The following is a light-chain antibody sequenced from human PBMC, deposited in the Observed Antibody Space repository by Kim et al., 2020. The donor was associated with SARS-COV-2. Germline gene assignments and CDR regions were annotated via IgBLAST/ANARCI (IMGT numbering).Light chain of an antibody. CDR3: QQRSNWPLT. CDR2: DTS. Sequence: EIVLTQSPATLSLSPGERATLSCRASQSVGSYLAWYQQKPGQAPSLLIYDTSNRASGIPARFSGSGSWTDFTLTISSLEPEDFAVYYCQQRSNWPLTFGGGTKVDIK. J-gene: IGKJ4*01. CDR1: QSVGSY. V-gene: IGKV3-11*01.